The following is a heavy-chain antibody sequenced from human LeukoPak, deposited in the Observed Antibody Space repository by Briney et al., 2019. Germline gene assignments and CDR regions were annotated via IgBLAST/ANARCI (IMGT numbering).Heavy chain of an antibody. CDR2: IYYSGST. J-gene: IGHJ4*02. Sequence: SQTLSLTCTVSGGSISSGGYYWSWIRQHPGKGLEWIGYIYYSGSTYYNPSLKSRVTISVDTSKSQFSLKLSSVTAADTAVYYCARHTFGGVIASDYWGQGTLVTVSS. CDR3: ARHTFGGVIASDY. CDR1: GGSISSGGYY. V-gene: IGHV4-31*03. D-gene: IGHD3-16*02.